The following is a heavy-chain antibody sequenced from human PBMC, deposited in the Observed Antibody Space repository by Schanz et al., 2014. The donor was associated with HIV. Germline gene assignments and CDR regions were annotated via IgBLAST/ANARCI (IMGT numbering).Heavy chain of an antibody. V-gene: IGHV1-2*02. Sequence: QVQLVQSGAEVSEPGASVKVSCKASGYAFSDYYLHWVRKAPGQGLQWMGWINPNSGTTDYAQNFRGRITLSRDTSTSTAYMEVTKLAYDDMAVYYCARDWENNWSSVGGFDYWGLGTLVIVSS. CDR3: ARDWENNWSSVGGFDY. CDR1: GYAFSDYY. J-gene: IGHJ4*02. D-gene: IGHD1-20*01. CDR2: INPNSGTT.